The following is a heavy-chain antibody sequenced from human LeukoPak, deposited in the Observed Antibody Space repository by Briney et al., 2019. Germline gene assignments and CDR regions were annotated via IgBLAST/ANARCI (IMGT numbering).Heavy chain of an antibody. CDR3: ARDSGWSRAYVY. CDR2: ISSSGSTI. J-gene: IGHJ4*02. D-gene: IGHD6-19*01. CDR1: RFTFSSYA. Sequence: GGSLRLSCAASRFTFSSYAMSWVRQAPGKGLEWVSYISSSGSTIYYADSVKGRFTISRDNAKNSLYLQMNSLRAEDTAVYYCARDSGWSRAYVYWGQGTLVTVSS. V-gene: IGHV3-48*04.